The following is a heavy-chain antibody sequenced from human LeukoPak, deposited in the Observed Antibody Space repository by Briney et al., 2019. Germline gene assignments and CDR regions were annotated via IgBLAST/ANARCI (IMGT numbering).Heavy chain of an antibody. CDR1: GGSMSNYY. J-gene: IGHJ4*02. Sequence: WETLSLTCTVSGGSMSNYYWSWIRQSPGKGLEWIGYIYNSGSTNYNPSLRSRVIISVDTSKNQFSLKVTSVTAADTAVYYCARDLGIVGATTVFDYWGQGTLVTVSS. CDR3: ARDLGIVGATTVFDY. V-gene: IGHV4-59*01. D-gene: IGHD1-26*01. CDR2: IYNSGST.